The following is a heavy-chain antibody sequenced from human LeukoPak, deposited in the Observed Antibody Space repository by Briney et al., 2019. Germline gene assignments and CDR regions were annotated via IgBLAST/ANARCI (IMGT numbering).Heavy chain of an antibody. J-gene: IGHJ4*02. CDR3: ARVLVGAQWLVPGDY. Sequence: ASVKVSCKASGYTFTSYGISWVRQAPGQGLEWMGWISAYNGNTNYAQKLQGRVTMTTDTSTSTAYMELRSLRSDDTAVYYCARVLVGAQWLVPGDYWGQGTLVTVSS. D-gene: IGHD6-19*01. V-gene: IGHV1-18*01. CDR1: GYTFTSYG. CDR2: ISAYNGNT.